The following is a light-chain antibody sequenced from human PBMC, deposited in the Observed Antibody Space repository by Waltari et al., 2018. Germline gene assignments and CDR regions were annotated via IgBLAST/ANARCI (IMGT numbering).Light chain of an antibody. V-gene: IGKV3-20*01. Sequence: VLTQSPPTLSVAPGQSATLSCRASPCVLFAYLAWYQQKPGRAPSLLRYEGATRAAGVPDRFTGSESGTDFTLTITRLEPEDFAVYYCQHYGASFWTFGRGTRVELK. J-gene: IGKJ1*01. CDR1: PCVLFAY. CDR3: QHYGASFWT. CDR2: EGA.